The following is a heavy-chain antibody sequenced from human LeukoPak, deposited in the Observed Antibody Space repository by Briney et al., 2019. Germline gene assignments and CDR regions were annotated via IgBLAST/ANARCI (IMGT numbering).Heavy chain of an antibody. Sequence: PGGSLRLSCAASGFTFSSYWMSGVRQAPGKGLEWVANIKQEGSEKYYVDSVKGRFTISRDNAKNSLYLQMNSLRAEDTAVYYCARAYSTKKSLGPKYWFDPWGQGTLVTVSS. V-gene: IGHV3-7*01. CDR2: IKQEGSEK. D-gene: IGHD6-13*01. CDR1: GFTFSSYW. CDR3: ARAYSTKKSLGPKYWFDP. J-gene: IGHJ5*02.